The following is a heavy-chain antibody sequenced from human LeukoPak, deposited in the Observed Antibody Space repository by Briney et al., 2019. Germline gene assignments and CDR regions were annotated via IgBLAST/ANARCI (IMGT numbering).Heavy chain of an antibody. J-gene: IGHJ4*02. D-gene: IGHD2-8*01. CDR2: IKPDGSEK. CDR3: AREMDFDY. Sequence: GGSLRLSCAASGFTLTTYWMSWVRQAPGKGLEWVANIKPDGSEKLYVDSVKGRFTISRDNAENSLYLQMNSLRAEDTAVYYCAREMDFDYWGQGTLVTVSS. V-gene: IGHV3-7*04. CDR1: GFTLTTYW.